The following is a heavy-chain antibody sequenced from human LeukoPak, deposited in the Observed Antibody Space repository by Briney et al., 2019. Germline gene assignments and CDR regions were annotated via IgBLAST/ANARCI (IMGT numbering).Heavy chain of an antibody. D-gene: IGHD6-19*01. CDR3: ARDSSGWYYFDH. CDR1: GGTFSSYA. CDR2: IIPIFGTA. Sequence: SVKVSCKASGGTFSSYAISWVRQAPGQGLEWMGGIIPIFGTANYAQKFQGRVTITTDESTSTAYMELSSLRSEDTAVYYCARDSSGWYYFDHWGQGTLVTVSS. J-gene: IGHJ4*02. V-gene: IGHV1-69*05.